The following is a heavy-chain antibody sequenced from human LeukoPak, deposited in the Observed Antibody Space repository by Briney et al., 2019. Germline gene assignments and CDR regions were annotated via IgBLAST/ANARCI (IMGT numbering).Heavy chain of an antibody. D-gene: IGHD6-13*01. V-gene: IGHV3-23*01. CDR2: ISGSGGST. Sequence: AGGSLRLSCAASGFTFSSYAMSWVRQAPGKGLEWVSAISGSGGSTYYADSVKGRFTISRDNSKNTLYLQMNSLRAEDTAVYYCARDLAASSLYYFDYWGQGTLVTVSS. J-gene: IGHJ4*02. CDR3: ARDLAASSLYYFDY. CDR1: GFTFSSYA.